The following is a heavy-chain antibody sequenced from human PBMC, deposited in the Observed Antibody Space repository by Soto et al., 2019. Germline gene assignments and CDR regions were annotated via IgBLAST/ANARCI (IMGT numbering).Heavy chain of an antibody. V-gene: IGHV4-39*01. J-gene: IGHJ6*02. D-gene: IGHD2-2*01. Sequence: SETLSLTCTVSGGSISSSSYYWGWIRQPPGKGLEWIGSIYYSGSTYYNPSLKSRVTISVDTSKNQFSLKLSSVTAADTAVYYCARHLQRAVVGFYYYGKDVWGQGNTVTVSS. CDR2: IYYSGST. CDR1: GGSISSSSYY. CDR3: ARHLQRAVVGFYYYGKDV.